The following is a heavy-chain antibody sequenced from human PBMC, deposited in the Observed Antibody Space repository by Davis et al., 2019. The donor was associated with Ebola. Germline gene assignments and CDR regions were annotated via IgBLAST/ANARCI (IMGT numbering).Heavy chain of an antibody. CDR2: INHSGST. Sequence: SETLSLTCAVYGGSFSGYYWSWIRQPPGKGLEWVGAINHSGSTNYNPSLKSRVTISVDKSKNQFSLKLSSVTAADTAVYYCARERGYYYGSGSYLRLDVWGQGTTVTVSS. CDR3: ARERGYYYGSGSYLRLDV. CDR1: GGSFSGYY. V-gene: IGHV4-34*01. D-gene: IGHD3-10*01. J-gene: IGHJ6*02.